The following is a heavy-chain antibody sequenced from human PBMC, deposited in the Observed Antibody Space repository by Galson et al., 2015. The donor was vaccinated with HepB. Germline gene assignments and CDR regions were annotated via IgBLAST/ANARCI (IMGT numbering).Heavy chain of an antibody. CDR3: ARHGFPRNYDFWSAYYGFDP. V-gene: IGHV4-39*01. Sequence: ETLSLTCTVSGGSISSTSYYWGWIRQPPGKGLEWIGSIYYSGSTHYNPSLKSRVTIFADTSKTHFSLKLSSVTAADTAVYYCARHGFPRNYDFWSAYYGFDPWGQGTLVTVSS. CDR1: GGSISSTSYY. J-gene: IGHJ5*02. D-gene: IGHD3-3*01. CDR2: IYYSGST.